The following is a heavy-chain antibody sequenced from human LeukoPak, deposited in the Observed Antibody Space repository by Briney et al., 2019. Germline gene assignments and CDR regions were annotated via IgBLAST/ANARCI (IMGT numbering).Heavy chain of an antibody. Sequence: PSETLSLTCAVYGGSFSGYYWSWIRQPPGKGLEWIGEINHSGSTNYNPSLKSRVTISVDTSKNQFSLKLSSVTAADTAVYYCARVRLRWYPAGAFDIWGQGTMVTVSS. CDR2: INHSGST. V-gene: IGHV4-34*01. J-gene: IGHJ3*02. CDR1: GGSFSGYY. CDR3: ARVRLRWYPAGAFDI. D-gene: IGHD4-23*01.